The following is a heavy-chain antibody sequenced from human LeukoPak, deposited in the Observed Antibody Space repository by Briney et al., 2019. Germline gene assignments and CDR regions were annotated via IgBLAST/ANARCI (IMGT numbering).Heavy chain of an antibody. D-gene: IGHD3-16*01. CDR2: IYYSGST. V-gene: IGHV4-59*08. CDR1: GGSISSYY. J-gene: IGHJ4*02. Sequence: SETLSLTCTVSGGSISSYYWSWIRQPPGKGLEWIGYIYYSGSTNYNPSLKSRVTISVDTSKNQFSLKLSPVTAADTAVYYCARHYDWVSRFDYWGQGTLVTVSS. CDR3: ARHYDWVSRFDY.